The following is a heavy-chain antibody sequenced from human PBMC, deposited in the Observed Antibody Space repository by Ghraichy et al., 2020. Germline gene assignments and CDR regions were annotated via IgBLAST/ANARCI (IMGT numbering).Heavy chain of an antibody. CDR3: ATTIAAAGSDY. D-gene: IGHD6-13*01. J-gene: IGHJ4*02. Sequence: SETLSLTCTVSGGSISSGGYYWSWIRQLPGKGLEWIGYISYSGSTYYNPSLKSRVTISVDTSKNQFSLRLSSVTAADTAVYYCATTIAAAGSDYWGQGTLVTVSS. V-gene: IGHV4-31*03. CDR2: ISYSGST. CDR1: GGSISSGGYY.